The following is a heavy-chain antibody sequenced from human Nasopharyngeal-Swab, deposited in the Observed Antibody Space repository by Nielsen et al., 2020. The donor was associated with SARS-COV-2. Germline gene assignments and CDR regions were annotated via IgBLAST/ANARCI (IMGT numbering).Heavy chain of an antibody. V-gene: IGHV5-10-1*01. D-gene: IGHD4-23*01. J-gene: IGHJ6*02. CDR2: IDPSDSYT. Sequence: GEFLKISCKGSGYSFTSYWISWVRQMPGKGLEWMGRIDPSDSYTNYSPSFQGHVTISADKSISTAYLQWSSLKASDTAMYYCARHPTPDYGGNSDYYYGMGVWGQGTTVTVSS. CDR3: ARHPTPDYGGNSDYYYGMGV. CDR1: GYSFTSYW.